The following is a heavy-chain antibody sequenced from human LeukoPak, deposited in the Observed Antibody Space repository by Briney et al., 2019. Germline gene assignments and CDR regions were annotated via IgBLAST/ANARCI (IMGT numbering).Heavy chain of an antibody. V-gene: IGHV4-34*01. CDR2: INHSGST. D-gene: IGHD1-26*01. J-gene: IGHJ6*03. CDR1: GGSFSGYY. CDR3: ARQFEGSYWGYYYYYMDV. Sequence: PSETLSLTCAVYGGSFSGYYWSWIRQPPGKGLEWIWEINHSGSTNYNPSLKSRVTISVDTSKNQFSLKLSSVTAADTAVYYCARQFEGSYWGYYYYYMDVWGKGTTVTVSS.